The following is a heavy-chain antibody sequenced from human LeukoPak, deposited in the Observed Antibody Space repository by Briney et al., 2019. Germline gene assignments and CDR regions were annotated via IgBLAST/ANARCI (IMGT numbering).Heavy chain of an antibody. CDR2: TNPNSGNT. Sequence: ASVTVSCKSAGYTFTSYDINLVRQPTAQGLEWMGWTNPNSGNTGYAQKFQGRVTITRNTSISTAYMELSSLRSEDTAVYYCARVQLGRSSHPGYWGQGTLVTVSS. CDR1: GYTFTSYD. D-gene: IGHD6-6*01. J-gene: IGHJ4*02. V-gene: IGHV1-8*01. CDR3: ARVQLGRSSHPGY.